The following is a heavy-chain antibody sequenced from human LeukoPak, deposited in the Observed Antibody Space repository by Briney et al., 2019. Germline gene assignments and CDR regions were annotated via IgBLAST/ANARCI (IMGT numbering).Heavy chain of an antibody. CDR3: AKGSMVRGGIRYYYYYMDV. J-gene: IGHJ6*03. D-gene: IGHD3-10*01. V-gene: IGHV3-48*01. CDR2: ISSSSSTI. CDR1: GFTFSSYS. Sequence: PGGSLRLSCAASGFTFSSYSMNWVRQAPGKGLEWVSYISSSSSTIYYADSVKGRFTISRDNSKNTLYLQMNSLRAEDTAVYYCAKGSMVRGGIRYYYYYMDVWGKGTTVTISS.